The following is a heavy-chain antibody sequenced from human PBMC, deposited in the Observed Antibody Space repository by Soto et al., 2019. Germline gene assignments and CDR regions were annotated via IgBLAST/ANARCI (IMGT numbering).Heavy chain of an antibody. D-gene: IGHD1-26*01. CDR2: ISSSSSYI. V-gene: IGHV3-21*01. CDR3: AREDGVVGSSSAFDH. J-gene: IGHJ4*02. CDR1: GFTFSSYS. Sequence: GGSLRLSCAASGFTFSSYSMNWVRQAPGKGLEWVSSISSSSSYIYYADSVKGRFTISRDNAKNSLYLQMNRLRAEDTAIYYCAREDGVVGSSSAFDHWGLGTLVTVSS.